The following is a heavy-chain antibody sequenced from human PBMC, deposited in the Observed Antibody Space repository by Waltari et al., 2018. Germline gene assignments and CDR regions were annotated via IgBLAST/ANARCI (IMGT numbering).Heavy chain of an antibody. CDR1: GFAISGYW. V-gene: IGHV3-74*01. CDR3: ARGVTGTYDYFDP. Sequence: EVQLVESGGGLVQPGGSLRLSCAASGFAISGYWMHWVRQTPGKGLVWVSRISSDGTATNYADSVKGRFTISRDNAKNTVYLQMNSLRAEDTGVYFCARGVTGTYDYFDPWGQGTLVTVSS. J-gene: IGHJ5*02. CDR2: ISSDGTAT. D-gene: IGHD1-26*01.